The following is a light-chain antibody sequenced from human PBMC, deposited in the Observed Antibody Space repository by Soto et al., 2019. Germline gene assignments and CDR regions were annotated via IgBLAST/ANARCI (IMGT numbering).Light chain of an antibody. CDR2: AAS. Sequence: DIPLNQSPSSVSASVGDRVTITCRASQDISTWLAWYQQRPGKAPKLLIYAASRLQSGVPSRFSGSGSGTDLTLTISSLQPEDFATYYCRQTNSFPYTFGQGNKLEIK. J-gene: IGKJ2*01. CDR3: RQTNSFPYT. V-gene: IGKV1-12*01. CDR1: QDISTW.